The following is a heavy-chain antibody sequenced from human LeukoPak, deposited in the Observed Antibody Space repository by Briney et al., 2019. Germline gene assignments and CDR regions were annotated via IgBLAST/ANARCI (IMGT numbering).Heavy chain of an antibody. J-gene: IGHJ4*02. V-gene: IGHV3-30*02. CDR3: AITYYYGSGSYYNGSPLDY. CDR1: GFTFSSYG. D-gene: IGHD3-10*01. Sequence: GGSLRLSCAASGFTFSSYGMHWVRQAPGKGLEWVAFIRYDGSNKYYADSVKGRFTISRDNSKNTLYLQMNSLRAEDTAVYYCAITYYYGSGSYYNGSPLDYWGQGTLVTVSS. CDR2: IRYDGSNK.